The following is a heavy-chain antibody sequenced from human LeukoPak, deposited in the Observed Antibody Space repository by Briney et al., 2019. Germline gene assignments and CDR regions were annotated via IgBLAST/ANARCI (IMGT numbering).Heavy chain of an antibody. CDR2: IYYSGNT. Sequence: SETLSLTCTVSGGSISSYFWIWIRQPPGKGLEWIGYIYYSGNTNSNPSLKSRVTISVDKSKNQFSLKVKSVTAADTAIYYCARVKSTSWFDYWGQGALVTVSS. D-gene: IGHD2-2*01. CDR1: GGSISSYF. V-gene: IGHV4-59*12. J-gene: IGHJ4*02. CDR3: ARVKSTSWFDY.